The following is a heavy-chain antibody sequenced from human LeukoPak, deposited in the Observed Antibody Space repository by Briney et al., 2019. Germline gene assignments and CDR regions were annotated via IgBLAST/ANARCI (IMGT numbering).Heavy chain of an antibody. J-gene: IGHJ4*02. Sequence: ASVKVSCKASGYTFTGYYMHWVRQAPGQGLECMGWINPDSGVTNYAQKFQGRVTMTRDTSISTAYMELSRLRSGDTAVYYCARDPSTVTTRHLDYWAQGTLVTVSS. CDR3: ARDPSTVTTRHLDY. V-gene: IGHV1-2*02. CDR2: INPDSGVT. CDR1: GYTFTGYY. D-gene: IGHD4-17*01.